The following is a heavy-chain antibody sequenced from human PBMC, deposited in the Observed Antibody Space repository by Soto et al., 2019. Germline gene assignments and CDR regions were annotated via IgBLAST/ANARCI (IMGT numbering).Heavy chain of an antibody. CDR2: INPNSGGT. Sequence: GASVKVSCKASGYTFTGYYMHWVRQAPGQGLEWMGWINPNSGGTNYAQKFQGRVTMTRDTSISTAYMELSRLRSDDTAVYYCARRTIVVVPAAISGMDVWGQVTTVTVSS. CDR3: ARRTIVVVPAAISGMDV. CDR1: GYTFTGYY. D-gene: IGHD2-2*02. J-gene: IGHJ6*02. V-gene: IGHV1-2*02.